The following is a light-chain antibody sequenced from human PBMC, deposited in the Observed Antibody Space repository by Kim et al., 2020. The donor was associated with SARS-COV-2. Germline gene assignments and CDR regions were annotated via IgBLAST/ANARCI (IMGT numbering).Light chain of an antibody. Sequence: VSVQDTVTITCRASHGISSYFAWYHRKPGRAPKLLCYAASTLQSVVPSRFSAGGYRAEFTLTLSSVRTVDFSTYNCQQRNSYPPPLVPGTTVDI. CDR2: AAS. J-gene: IGKJ3*01. V-gene: IGKV1-9*01. CDR1: HGISSY. CDR3: QQRNSYPPP.